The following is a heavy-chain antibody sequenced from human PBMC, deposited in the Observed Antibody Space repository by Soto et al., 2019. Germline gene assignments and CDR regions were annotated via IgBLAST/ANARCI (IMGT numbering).Heavy chain of an antibody. V-gene: IGHV3-64*01. CDR3: ATHKDSSGWLDPFDY. Sequence: GGSLRLSCAASGFTFSSYAMHWVRQAPGKGLEYVSAISSNGGSTYYANSVKGRFTISRDNSKNTLYLQMGSLRAEDMAVYYCATHKDSSGWLDPFDYWGQGTLVTVSS. CDR1: GFTFSSYA. D-gene: IGHD6-19*01. J-gene: IGHJ4*02. CDR2: ISSNGGST.